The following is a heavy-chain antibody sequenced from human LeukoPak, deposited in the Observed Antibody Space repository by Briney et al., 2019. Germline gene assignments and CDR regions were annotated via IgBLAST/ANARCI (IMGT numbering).Heavy chain of an antibody. Sequence: SETLSLTCPVSGGSISSTSYYWGWIRQPPGKGLEWIGSIHYRGSTYYNPSLKRRVTISVDTSKNQFSLKLSSVTAADAAVYYCASPAGSAYYYFAYWGQGTLVTVSS. J-gene: IGHJ4*02. V-gene: IGHV4-39*01. CDR2: IHYRGST. D-gene: IGHD6-19*01. CDR3: ASPAGSAYYYFAY. CDR1: GGSISSTSYY.